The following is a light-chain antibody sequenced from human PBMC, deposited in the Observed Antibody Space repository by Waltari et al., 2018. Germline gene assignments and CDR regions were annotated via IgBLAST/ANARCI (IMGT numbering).Light chain of an antibody. CDR2: YDS. Sequence: SFVLTQPPSVSVAPGKTARITCGGSHIGRRSVHWYQQKTGQAPVLVIFYDSDRPSGIPGRFSGSSAGDTATLTITRVEAGDEADYFCQVWDSSSDRVFGGGTKLTVL. J-gene: IGLJ2*01. CDR3: QVWDSSSDRV. V-gene: IGLV3-21*04. CDR1: HIGRRS.